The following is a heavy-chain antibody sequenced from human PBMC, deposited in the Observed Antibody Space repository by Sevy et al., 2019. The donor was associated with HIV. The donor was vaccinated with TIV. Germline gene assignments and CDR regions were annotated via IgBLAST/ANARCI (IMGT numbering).Heavy chain of an antibody. D-gene: IGHD3-10*01. CDR2: ISSSSNFI. CDR3: ARDRDGSGSSGGYGMDV. V-gene: IGHV3-21*01. J-gene: IGHJ6*02. Sequence: GGSLRLSCVASGFTFSIYSMNWVRQAPGKGLEWVSSISSSSNFIYYADSVKVRFIISRDNAKNLLYLQMSSLRAEDTAVYYCARDRDGSGSSGGYGMDVWGQGTTVTVSS. CDR1: GFTFSIYS.